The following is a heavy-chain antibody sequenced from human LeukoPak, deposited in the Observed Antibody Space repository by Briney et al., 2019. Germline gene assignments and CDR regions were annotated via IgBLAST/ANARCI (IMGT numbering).Heavy chain of an antibody. V-gene: IGHV4-31*03. CDR3: ARDAGNTIFGLDY. D-gene: IGHD3-3*01. CDR2: IYYSGST. CDR1: GGSISSGGYY. Sequence: SQTLCLTCTVSGGSISSGGYYWSWIRQHPGKGLEWIGYIYYSGSTYYNPSLKSRVTISVDTSKNQFSLKLSSVTAADTAVYYCARDAGNTIFGLDYWGQGTLVTVSS. J-gene: IGHJ4*02.